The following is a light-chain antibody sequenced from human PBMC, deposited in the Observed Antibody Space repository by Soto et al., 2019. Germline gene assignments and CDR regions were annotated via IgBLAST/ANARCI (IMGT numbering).Light chain of an antibody. V-gene: IGKV3-20*01. J-gene: IGKJ1*01. CDR3: QQYGSSGT. CDR2: GAS. CDR1: QSVGTY. Sequence: IWLTQDPVTLSLSPGERPTLSCRASQSVGTYLAWYQQKPGQAPRLLMYGASSRATGIPDRFSGSGSGTDFTLTISRLEPEDFAVYYCQQYGSSGTFGQGTKVDI.